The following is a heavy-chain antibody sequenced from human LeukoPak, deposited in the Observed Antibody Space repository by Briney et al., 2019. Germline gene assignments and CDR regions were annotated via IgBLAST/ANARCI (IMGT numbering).Heavy chain of an antibody. CDR1: GYTFTSYG. D-gene: IGHD6-19*01. Sequence: ASVKVSCKASGYTFTSYGISWVRQAPGQGLEWMGWISAYNGNTNYAQKLQGRVTMTTDTSTSTAYMELSSLRSEDTAVYYCARSYSSGWSPQYYFDYWGQGTLVTVSS. V-gene: IGHV1-18*01. CDR3: ARSYSSGWSPQYYFDY. CDR2: ISAYNGNT. J-gene: IGHJ4*02.